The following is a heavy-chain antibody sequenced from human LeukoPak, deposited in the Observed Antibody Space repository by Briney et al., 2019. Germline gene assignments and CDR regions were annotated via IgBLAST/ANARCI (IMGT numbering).Heavy chain of an antibody. CDR1: GFTFDDYA. CDR3: AKADRNSNAFDI. J-gene: IGHJ3*02. V-gene: IGHV3-9*01. CDR2: ISWSSGSI. D-gene: IGHD4-23*01. Sequence: GGSLGLSCAASGFTFDDYAMHWVRQAPGKGLEWVSGISWSSGSIGYADSVKGRFTISRDNAKNSLYLQMNSLRAEDTALYYCAKADRNSNAFDIWGQGTMVTVSS.